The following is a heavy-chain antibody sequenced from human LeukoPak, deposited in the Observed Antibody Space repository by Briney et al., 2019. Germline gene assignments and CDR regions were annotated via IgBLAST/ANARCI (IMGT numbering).Heavy chain of an antibody. J-gene: IGHJ6*03. CDR1: GGSISSFY. D-gene: IGHD5-18*01. V-gene: IGHV4-59*01. CDR3: ARGPGNSYYPYYYMDV. Sequence: PSETLPLTCTVSGGSISSFYWSWIRQPPGKGPDWIGYIYDTGSTNYNPSLNYNPSLKSRVTISIDTSKNQFSLNLSSVTAADTAVYYCARGPGNSYYPYYYMDVWGKGTTVTVSS. CDR2: IYDTGSTNYNPSL.